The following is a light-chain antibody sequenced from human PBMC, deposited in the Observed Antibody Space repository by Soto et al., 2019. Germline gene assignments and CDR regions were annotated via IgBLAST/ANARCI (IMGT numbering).Light chain of an antibody. J-gene: IGLJ1*01. CDR2: DVS. CDR3: ISYTRTSTYV. Sequence: LTQPASVSGSPGQSITISCTGTSSDVGTYDYVSWYQQYPGKAPKLMIYDVSNRPSGVSNRFSGSKSGNTASLTISGLQAEDEADYYCISYTRTSTYVFGAGTKVTVL. V-gene: IGLV2-14*01. CDR1: SSDVGTYDY.